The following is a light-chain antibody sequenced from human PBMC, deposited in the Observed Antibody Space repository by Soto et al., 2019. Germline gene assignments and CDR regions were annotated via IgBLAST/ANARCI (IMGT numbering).Light chain of an antibody. CDR1: QSVGDY. CDR2: DAS. Sequence: EIVLTQSPATLSLSPGERATLSCRASQSVGDYLGWYQQKPGQAPRLLIYDASLRATGVPARFSASGSGTDFTLTISSLESEDFAIYYCQQREDWPRAFGGGTKVEFK. J-gene: IGKJ4*01. CDR3: QQREDWPRA. V-gene: IGKV3-11*01.